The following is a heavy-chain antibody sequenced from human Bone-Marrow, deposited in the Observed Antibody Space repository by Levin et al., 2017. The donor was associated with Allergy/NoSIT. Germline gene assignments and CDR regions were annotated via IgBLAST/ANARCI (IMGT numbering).Heavy chain of an antibody. CDR3: ASYLAGYGMDV. D-gene: IGHD3-10*01. Sequence: NPSETLSLTCTVSGGSISSYYWSWIRQPPGKGLEWIGYIYYSGSTNYNPSLKSRVTISVDTSKNQFSLKLSSVTAADTAVYYCASYLAGYGMDVWGQGTTVTVSS. J-gene: IGHJ6*02. CDR2: IYYSGST. V-gene: IGHV4-59*01. CDR1: GGSISSYY.